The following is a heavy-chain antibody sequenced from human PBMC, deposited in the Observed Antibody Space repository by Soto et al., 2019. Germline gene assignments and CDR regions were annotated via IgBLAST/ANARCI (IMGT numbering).Heavy chain of an antibody. V-gene: IGHV3-23*01. CDR2: IRYSRDSGADTWFADFGQGRVRSSGGDT. D-gene: IGHD3-22*01. CDR3: AKDRVSNDSSGYYSILTDS. Sequence: GGSLRLSCAASGFTFSSYAMSWVRQAPGKGLEWVSAIRYSRDSGADTWFADFGQGRVRSSGGDTWYADSVKGRFTISRDNSKDTLYLQMHSLRAEDTAVYYCAKDRVSNDSSGYYSILTDSWGQGTVVTVSS. J-gene: IGHJ4*02. CDR1: GFTFSSYA.